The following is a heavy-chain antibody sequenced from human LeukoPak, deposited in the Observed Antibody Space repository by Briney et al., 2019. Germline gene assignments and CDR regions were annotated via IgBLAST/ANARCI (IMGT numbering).Heavy chain of an antibody. J-gene: IGHJ4*02. CDR3: ARARSRYDFGY. CDR2: INPNSGGT. V-gene: IGHV1-2*02. CDR1: GYTFTGYY. D-gene: IGHD5-12*01. Sequence: GASVKVSCKASGYTFTGYYMHWVRQAPGQGREWMGWINPNSGGTNYAQKFQGRVTMTRDTSISTAYMELIRLRSDDTAVYYCARARSRYDFGYWGQGTLVTVSS.